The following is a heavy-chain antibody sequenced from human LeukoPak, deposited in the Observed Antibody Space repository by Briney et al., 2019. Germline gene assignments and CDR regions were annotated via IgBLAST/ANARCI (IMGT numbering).Heavy chain of an antibody. CDR3: ARHASVDGNWPRPLDY. D-gene: IGHD6-19*01. J-gene: IGHJ4*02. CDR1: GGSISSSNYY. Sequence: SETLSLTCTVSGGSISSSNYYWGWIRQPPGKGLEWIGNIYYSGSTYYKPSLKTRVTISVDTSKNQFSLKLASVTAADTAVYYCARHASVDGNWPRPLDYWGQGSLVTVSS. V-gene: IGHV4-39*01. CDR2: IYYSGST.